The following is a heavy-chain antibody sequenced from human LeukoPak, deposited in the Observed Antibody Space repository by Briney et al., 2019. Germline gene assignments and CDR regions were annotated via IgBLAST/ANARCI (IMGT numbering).Heavy chain of an antibody. Sequence: GGSLRLSCAASGFTFSSSAMSWVRQAPGKGLQWVSVISGSGESTYYADSVKGRFTISRDNSKNTLYLQTNSLRAEDTAVYYCAKAPVYASANRAYFDYWGQGTLVTVSS. CDR3: AKAPVYASANRAYFDY. CDR1: GFTFSSSA. J-gene: IGHJ4*02. V-gene: IGHV3-23*01. D-gene: IGHD5/OR15-5a*01. CDR2: ISGSGEST.